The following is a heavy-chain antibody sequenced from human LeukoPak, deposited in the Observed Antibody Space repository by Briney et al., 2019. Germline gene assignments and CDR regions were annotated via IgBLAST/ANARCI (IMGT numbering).Heavy chain of an antibody. Sequence: ASVKVSCKVSGYTLTELSMHWVRQAPGKGLEWMGGFDPEDGETIYAQKFQGRVTMTRDTSTGTAYLELSSLRSEDSAVYYCVRTPPNWGADFWGQGTLVTVSS. CDR2: FDPEDGET. J-gene: IGHJ4*02. D-gene: IGHD7-27*01. CDR1: GYTLTELS. CDR3: VRTPPNWGADF. V-gene: IGHV1-24*01.